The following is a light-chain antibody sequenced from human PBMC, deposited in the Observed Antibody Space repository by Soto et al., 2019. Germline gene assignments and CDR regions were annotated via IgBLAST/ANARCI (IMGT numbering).Light chain of an antibody. CDR2: DTF. CDR3: QQYAPSPAIT. CDR1: QSVNNNY. Sequence: EIVLMQSPGTLSLSPGEGATLSCRASQSVNNNYLAWYQQKPGQAPTVLIFDTFRRATGVPDRFSGSGSGTDFTLTISRLEPEDFAVYYCQQYAPSPAITFGQGTRVEIK. V-gene: IGKV3-20*01. J-gene: IGKJ5*01.